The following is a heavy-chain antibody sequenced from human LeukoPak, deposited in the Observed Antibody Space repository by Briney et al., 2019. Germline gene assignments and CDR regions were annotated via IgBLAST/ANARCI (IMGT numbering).Heavy chain of an antibody. D-gene: IGHD6-25*01. CDR1: GYSISSGYY. CDR3: ARAPGLLAAPLRSYFDY. Sequence: PSETLSLTCTVSGYSISSGYYWGWIRQPPGKGLEWIGSIYHSGSTYYNPPLKSRVTISVDTSKNQFSLKLSSVTAADTDVYYCARAPGLLAAPLRSYFDYWGQGTLVTVSS. CDR2: IYHSGST. J-gene: IGHJ4*02. V-gene: IGHV4-38-2*02.